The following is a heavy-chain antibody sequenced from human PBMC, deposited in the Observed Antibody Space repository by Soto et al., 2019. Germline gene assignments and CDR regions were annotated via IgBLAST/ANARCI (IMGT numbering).Heavy chain of an antibody. CDR3: AIVRVADSALDH. J-gene: IGHJ4*02. V-gene: IGHV3-30*02. Sequence: GGSLRLSCVGSGFIFSNYGMHWVRQAPGKGLEWVAFISYDGSDILYADSVKGRFTISRDNSKSTLFLHMNRPTAEDTAIYFCAIVRVADSALDHWGQGTLITVSS. D-gene: IGHD3-10*02. CDR1: GFIFSNYG. CDR2: ISYDGSDI.